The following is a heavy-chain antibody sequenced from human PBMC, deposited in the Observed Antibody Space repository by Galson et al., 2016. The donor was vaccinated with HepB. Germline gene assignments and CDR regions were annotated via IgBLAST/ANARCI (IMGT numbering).Heavy chain of an antibody. Sequence: SLRLSCAASGFSFSDYDMFWVRQVTGKGLEWVSVIGIGGDTYYADSVKGRFIVSRENDKNSLYLQMNTLRVGDTAMYYCAREAPNGYFDYWGQGTLVTVSS. CDR3: AREAPNGYFDY. J-gene: IGHJ4*02. CDR2: IGIGGDT. V-gene: IGHV3-13*01. D-gene: IGHD6-13*01. CDR1: GFSFSDYD.